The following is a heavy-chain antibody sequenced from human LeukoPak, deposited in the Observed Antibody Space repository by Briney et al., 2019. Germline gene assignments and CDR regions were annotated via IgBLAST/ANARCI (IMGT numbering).Heavy chain of an antibody. CDR2: IYSGGST. Sequence: SGGSLRLSCAASGFTVSSNYMSWVRQAPGKGLEWVSVIYSGGSTYYADSVKGRFTISRDNSKNTLYLQMNSLRAEDTAVYYCARDPYYYDSSGRLDYWGQGTLVTVSS. CDR3: ARDPYYYDSSGRLDY. CDR1: GFTVSSNY. V-gene: IGHV3-66*01. D-gene: IGHD3-22*01. J-gene: IGHJ4*02.